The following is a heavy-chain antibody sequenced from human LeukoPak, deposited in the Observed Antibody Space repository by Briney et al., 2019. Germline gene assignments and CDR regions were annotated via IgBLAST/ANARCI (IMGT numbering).Heavy chain of an antibody. V-gene: IGHV4-4*07. CDR1: GGSISSYY. CDR3: ARVDPYYYYYGMDV. D-gene: IGHD3-9*01. Sequence: SETLSLTCSVSGGSISSYYWSWVRQPAEKGVEWIGRVYSSGSTNYNPSLKSRVTMSVDTSKNQISLKLSSVTAADTAVYYCARVDPYYYYYGMDVWGQGTTVTVSS. J-gene: IGHJ6*02. CDR2: VYSSGST.